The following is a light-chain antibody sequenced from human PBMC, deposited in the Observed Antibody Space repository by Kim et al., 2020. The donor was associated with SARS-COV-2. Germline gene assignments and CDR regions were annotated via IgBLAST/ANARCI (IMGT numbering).Light chain of an antibody. CDR3: SSYTSSSTSV. Sequence: QSALTQPASVSGSPGQSITISCTGTSSDVGGYNYVSWYQQHPGKAPKLMIFDVSKRPSGVSNRFSGSKSGNTASLTISGLQAEDEADYYCSSYTSSSTSVFGSGTKV. CDR2: DVS. V-gene: IGLV2-14*01. J-gene: IGLJ1*01. CDR1: SSDVGGYNY.